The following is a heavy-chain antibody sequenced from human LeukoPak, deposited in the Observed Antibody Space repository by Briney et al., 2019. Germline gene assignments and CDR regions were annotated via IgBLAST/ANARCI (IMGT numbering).Heavy chain of an antibody. CDR1: GYTFTGYY. V-gene: IGHV1-2*06. J-gene: IGHJ4*02. CDR3: ARQYSSGWYFDY. D-gene: IGHD6-19*01. Sequence: ASVKVSCKASGYTFTGYYTHWVRQAPGQGLEWMGRINPNSGGTNYAQKFQGRVTMTRDTSISTAYMELSRLRSDDTAVYYCARQYSSGWYFDYWGQGTLVTVSS. CDR2: INPNSGGT.